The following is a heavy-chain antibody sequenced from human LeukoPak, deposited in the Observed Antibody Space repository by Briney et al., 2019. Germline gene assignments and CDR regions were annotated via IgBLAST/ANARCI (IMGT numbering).Heavy chain of an antibody. CDR3: ARMGLEPVGASSLHFDP. CDR2: IYYTGSA. D-gene: IGHD2-21*01. J-gene: IGHJ5*02. CDR1: GDSITSGDFY. Sequence: SQTLSLTCTVSGDSITSGDFYWPWIRQPPGKGLEWLAHIYYTGSAYYNPPLKSRVTISVDTSKNQFSLILTSLTVADSAVYYWARMGLEPVGASSLHFDPWGVGTLVTVSS. V-gene: IGHV4-30-4*08.